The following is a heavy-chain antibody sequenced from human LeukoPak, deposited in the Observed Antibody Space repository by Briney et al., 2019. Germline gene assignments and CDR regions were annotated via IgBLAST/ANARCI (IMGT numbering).Heavy chain of an antibody. D-gene: IGHD4-11*01. CDR1: GFTFSSYA. Sequence: GGSLRLSCAASGFTFSSYAMIWVRQAPGKGLDWVSSISDNGDDTYYADSVKGRFTISREKSTNTLYLQMNSLRADDTAVYYCAKGYYGNYVAVDYWGQGTLVTVSS. J-gene: IGHJ4*02. CDR3: AKGYYGNYVAVDY. CDR2: ISDNGDDT. V-gene: IGHV3-23*01.